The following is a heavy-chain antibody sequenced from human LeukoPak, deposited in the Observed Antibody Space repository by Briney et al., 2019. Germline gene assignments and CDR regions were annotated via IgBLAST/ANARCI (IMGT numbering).Heavy chain of an antibody. CDR2: IYYSGSV. Sequence: PSETLSLTCTVSGGSISSGNYYWSWIRQHPGKGLGRFGYIYYSGSVYYNPSLESRVTISADTSKNQFSLKLNSVTAADTALYYCARAGLNSGSSPNWFDPWGQGTLVTVSS. CDR3: ARAGLNSGSSPNWFDP. CDR1: GGSISSGNYY. V-gene: IGHV4-31*03. D-gene: IGHD1-26*01. J-gene: IGHJ5*02.